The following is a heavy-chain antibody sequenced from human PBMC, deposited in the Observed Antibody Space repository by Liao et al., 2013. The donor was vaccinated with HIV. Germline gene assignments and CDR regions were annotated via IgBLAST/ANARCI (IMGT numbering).Heavy chain of an antibody. D-gene: IGHD7-27*01. V-gene: IGHV4-59*08. CDR3: ARADRWGSPPFP. Sequence: QVQLQESGPGLVKPSETLSLTCTVSGASVTSYHWSWVRQPPGKGLEWIGYISSSGSTAYNPSLKSRVTISVDTSKNLFSLTLTSVTAADTAIYYCARADRWGSPPFPWGQGTLVTVSS. CDR2: ISSSGST. CDR1: GASVTSYH. J-gene: IGHJ5*02.